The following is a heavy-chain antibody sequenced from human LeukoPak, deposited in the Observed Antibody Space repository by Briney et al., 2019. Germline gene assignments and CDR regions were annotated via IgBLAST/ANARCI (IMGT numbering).Heavy chain of an antibody. J-gene: IGHJ4*02. CDR3: ARGLYYFDY. CDR2: ISYDGSNK. Sequence: GGSLRLSCAASGFTFNTYSMNWVRQAPGKGLEWVAVISYDGSNKYYADSVKGRFTISRDNSKNTLYLQMNSLRAEDTAVYYCARGLYYFDYWGQGTLVTVPS. CDR1: GFTFNTYS. V-gene: IGHV3-30*03.